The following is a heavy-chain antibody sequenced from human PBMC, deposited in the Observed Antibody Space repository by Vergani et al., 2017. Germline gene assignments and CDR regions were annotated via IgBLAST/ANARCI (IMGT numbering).Heavy chain of an antibody. D-gene: IGHD4-17*01. V-gene: IGHV4-4*07. CDR2: IYTSGST. CDR1: GGSISSYY. Sequence: QVQLQESGPGLVKPSETLSLTCTVSGGSISSYYWRWIRQPAGKGLEWIGRIYTSGSTNYKPSLKSRVTRSVDTSKNQFSLKLRSVTAADTAVYYCARDRKDDYGDYPNWFDPWGQGTLVTVSS. CDR3: ARDRKDDYGDYPNWFDP. J-gene: IGHJ5*02.